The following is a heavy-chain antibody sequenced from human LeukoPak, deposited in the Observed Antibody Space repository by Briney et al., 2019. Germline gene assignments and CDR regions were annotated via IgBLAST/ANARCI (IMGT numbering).Heavy chain of an antibody. CDR3: ARANMVRGVGSFFDRNWFDP. V-gene: IGHV4-59*12. D-gene: IGHD3-10*01. CDR2: IYYTGST. Sequence: PSETLSLTCTVSGDSISTYYWTWIRQPPGKGLEWIGYIYYTGSTNYNPPLKSRVTISVDTSKNQFSLKLSSVTAADTAVDYCARANMVRGVGSFFDRNWFDPWGQGTLVTVSS. CDR1: GDSISTYY. J-gene: IGHJ5*02.